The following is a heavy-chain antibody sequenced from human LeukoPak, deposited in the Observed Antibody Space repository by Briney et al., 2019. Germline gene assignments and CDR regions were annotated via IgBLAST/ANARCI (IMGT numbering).Heavy chain of an antibody. CDR2: ISSNGGST. J-gene: IGHJ4*02. CDR1: GFTFGSYA. D-gene: IGHD4-17*01. V-gene: IGHV3-64*01. Sequence: GGSLRLSCAASGFTFGSYAMHWVRQAPGKGLEYVSAISSNGGSTYYANSVKGRFTISRDNSKNTLYLQMGSLRAEDMAVYYCARSAYGDPFDYWGQGTLVTVSS. CDR3: ARSAYGDPFDY.